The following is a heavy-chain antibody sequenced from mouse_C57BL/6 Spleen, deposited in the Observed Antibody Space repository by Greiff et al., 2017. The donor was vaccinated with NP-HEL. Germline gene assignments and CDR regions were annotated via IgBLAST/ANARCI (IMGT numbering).Heavy chain of an antibody. J-gene: IGHJ2*01. CDR2: INPYNGGT. V-gene: IGHV1-19*01. CDR3: ARGGYGSTLDY. D-gene: IGHD1-1*01. CDR1: GYTFTDYY. Sequence: VQLQQSGPVLVKPGASVKMSCKASGYTFTDYYMNWVKQSHGKSLEWIGVINPYNGGTSYNQKFKGKATLTVDKSSSTAYMELNSLTSEDSAVYYCARGGYGSTLDYWGQGTTLTVSS.